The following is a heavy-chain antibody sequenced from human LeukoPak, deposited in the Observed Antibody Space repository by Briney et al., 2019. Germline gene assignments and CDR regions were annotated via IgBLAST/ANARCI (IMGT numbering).Heavy chain of an antibody. CDR2: IWYDGSNK. J-gene: IGHJ4*02. CDR1: GFTFSSYG. D-gene: IGHD1-26*01. V-gene: IGHV3-33*01. Sequence: GGSLRLSCAASGFTFSSYGMHWVRQAPGKGLEWVAVIWYDGSNKCYADSVKGRFTISRDNSKNTLYLQMNSLRAEDTAVYYCASEGVGATTPPHFDYWGQGTLVTVSS. CDR3: ASEGVGATTPPHFDY.